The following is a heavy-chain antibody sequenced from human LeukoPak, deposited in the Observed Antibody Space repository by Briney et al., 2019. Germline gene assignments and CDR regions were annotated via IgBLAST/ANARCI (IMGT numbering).Heavy chain of an antibody. V-gene: IGHV4-59*01. J-gene: IGHJ6*02. Sequence: PSETLSLTCTVSGVSISGYYWSWFRQPPGKGLEWFGWIHNSGSTENNPSLKSRVTMSVDTSKNQIFLRLYSVTAADTAVYYCVRVLLPAPYYYYGMDVWGQGTTVTVSS. CDR1: GVSISGYY. CDR3: VRVLLPAPYYYYGMDV. D-gene: IGHD2-2*01. CDR2: IHNSGST.